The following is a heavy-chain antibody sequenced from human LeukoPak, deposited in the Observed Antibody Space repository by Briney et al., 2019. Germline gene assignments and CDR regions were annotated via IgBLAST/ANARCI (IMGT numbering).Heavy chain of an antibody. D-gene: IGHD6-13*01. J-gene: IGHJ5*02. CDR3: AREIAAAEGSNWFDP. CDR2: ISAHNGNT. V-gene: IGHV1-18*01. CDR1: GYTFTSYG. Sequence: GASVKVSCKASGYTFTSYGISWVRQAPGQGLEWMGWISAHNGNTNYAQKLQGRVTMTTDTSTSTAYMELRSLRSDDTAVYYCAREIAAAEGSNWFDPWGQGTLVTVSS.